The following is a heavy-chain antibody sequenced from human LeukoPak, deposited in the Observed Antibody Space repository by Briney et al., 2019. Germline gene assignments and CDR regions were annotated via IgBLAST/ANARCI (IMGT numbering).Heavy chain of an antibody. CDR1: GGSISSGGYY. V-gene: IGHV4-31*03. Sequence: SETLSLTCTVSGGSISSGGYYWSWIRQHPGKGLEWIGYIYYSGSTYYNPSLKSRVTISVDTSKNQFSLKLSSVTAADTAVYYCARGGPVFWSGYYFPFDYWGQGTLVTVSS. CDR2: IYYSGST. J-gene: IGHJ4*02. CDR3: ARGGPVFWSGYYFPFDY. D-gene: IGHD3-3*01.